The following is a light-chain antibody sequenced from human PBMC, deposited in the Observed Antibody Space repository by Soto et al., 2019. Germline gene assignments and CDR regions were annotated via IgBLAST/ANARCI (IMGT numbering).Light chain of an antibody. CDR1: SGHSSYI. J-gene: IGLJ2*01. CDR3: ETWDSNTRV. V-gene: IGLV4-60*02. CDR2: LEGSGSY. Sequence: QAVVTQSSSAPASLGSSVKLTCTLSSGHSSYIIAWHHQQPGKAPRYLMKLEGSGSYNKGSGVPDRFSGSSSGADRYLTISNLQFEDEANYYCETWDSNTRVFGGGTKLTVL.